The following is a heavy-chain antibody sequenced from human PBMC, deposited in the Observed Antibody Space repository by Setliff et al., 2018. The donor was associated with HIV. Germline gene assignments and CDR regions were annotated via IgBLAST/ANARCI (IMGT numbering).Heavy chain of an antibody. J-gene: IGHJ6*03. V-gene: IGHV3-15*01. CDR1: GFTSSSAW. Sequence: GGSLRLSCAASGFTSSSAWMSWVRQAPGKGLEWIGHIKSKDDGGTINYAAPVKGRFAISRDDSKNTLFLQMNSLITEDTAVYYCVTLGTLYYYYYMDVWGKGTTVTVSS. CDR2: IKSKDDGGTI. CDR3: VTLGTLYYYYYMDV. D-gene: IGHD3-3*02.